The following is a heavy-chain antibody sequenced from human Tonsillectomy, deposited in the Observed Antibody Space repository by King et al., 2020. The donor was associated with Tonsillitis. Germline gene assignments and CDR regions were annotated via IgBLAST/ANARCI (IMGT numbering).Heavy chain of an antibody. D-gene: IGHD3-9*01. CDR2: IYTGGST. CDR1: GLTVSSNY. CDR3: ARDEWGADYDFLTGLSTQDYYYGMDV. Sequence: VQLVESGGGLVQPGGSLRLSCAASGLTVSSNYMSWVRQAPGKGLEWVSVIYTGGSTYYADSVKGRFTISRDNSKNTLFLQMNSLRAEDTAVYYCARDEWGADYDFLTGLSTQDYYYGMDVWGQGTTVTVSS. J-gene: IGHJ6*02. V-gene: IGHV3-66*01.